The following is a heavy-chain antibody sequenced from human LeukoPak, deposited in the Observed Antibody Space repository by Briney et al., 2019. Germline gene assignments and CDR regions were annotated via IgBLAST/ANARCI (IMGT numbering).Heavy chain of an antibody. CDR2: FSGGGKT. J-gene: IGHJ4*02. V-gene: IGHV3-53*01. CDR3: AESVRFCTTRCYDAFFDD. Sequence: GGSLRLSCAASGFTVSSNYMSWVRQAPGKGLEWVSTFSGGGKTYYTESVKGRFTISRDNSKNTLFLQMSSLRVEDTAIYYCAESVRFCTTRCYDAFFDDWGQGTLVTVSS. D-gene: IGHD2-2*01. CDR1: GFTVSSNY.